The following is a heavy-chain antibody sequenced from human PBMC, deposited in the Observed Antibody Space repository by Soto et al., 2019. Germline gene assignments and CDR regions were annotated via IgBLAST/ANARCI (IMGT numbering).Heavy chain of an antibody. CDR1: GFTFSDYY. CDR2: ISSSGSTI. V-gene: IGHV3-11*01. CDR3: ARCGVRMTTVNYWFDP. D-gene: IGHD4-17*01. Sequence: PGGSLRLSCAASGFTFSDYYMSWIRQAPGKGLEWVSYISSSGSTIYYADSVKGRFTISRDNAKNSLYLQMNSLRAEDTAVYYCARCGVRMTTVNYWFDPWGQGTLVTVSS. J-gene: IGHJ5*02.